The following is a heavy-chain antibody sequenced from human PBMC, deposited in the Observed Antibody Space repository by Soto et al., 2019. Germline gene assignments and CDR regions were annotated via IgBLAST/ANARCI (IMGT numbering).Heavy chain of an antibody. V-gene: IGHV1-8*01. CDR3: ASKRMHYDILTDSEYYYYGMDG. J-gene: IGHJ6*02. CDR1: GYTFTSYD. D-gene: IGHD3-9*01. CDR2: MNPNSGNT. Sequence: APVKASCKASGYTFTSYDINWMRQATRQGLEWMGWMNPNSGNTGYAQKFQGKVNMTRNTSISTAYMELSSLRSEDTAVYYCASKRMHYDILTDSEYYYYGMDGLRQRTRVTVSS.